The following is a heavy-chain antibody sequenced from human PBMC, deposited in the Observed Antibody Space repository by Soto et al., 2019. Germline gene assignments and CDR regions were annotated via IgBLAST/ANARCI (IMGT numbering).Heavy chain of an antibody. CDR3: ARESTYYDFWSGYYVDGMDV. D-gene: IGHD3-3*01. CDR1: GFTFSDYY. V-gene: IGHV3-11*01. CDR2: ISSSGSTI. J-gene: IGHJ6*02. Sequence: PGGSLRLSCAASGFTFSDYYMSWIRQAPGKGLEWVSYISSSGSTIYYADSVKGRFTISRDNAKNSLYLQMNSLRAEDTAVYYCARESTYYDFWSGYYVDGMDVWGQGTTVTVSS.